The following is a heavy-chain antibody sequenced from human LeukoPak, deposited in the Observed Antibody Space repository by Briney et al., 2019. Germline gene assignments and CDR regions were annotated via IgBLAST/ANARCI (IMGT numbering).Heavy chain of an antibody. V-gene: IGHV3-43D*03. CDR3: AKDISYGDYSYSLDY. D-gene: IGHD4-17*01. Sequence: GGSLRLSCAASGFTFDDYAMHWVRQAPGKGLEWVSLISWDGGSTYYADSVKGRFTISRDNSKNSLYLQMNSLRAEDTALYYCAKDISYGDYSYSLDYWGQGTLVTVSS. CDR2: ISWDGGST. J-gene: IGHJ4*02. CDR1: GFTFDDYA.